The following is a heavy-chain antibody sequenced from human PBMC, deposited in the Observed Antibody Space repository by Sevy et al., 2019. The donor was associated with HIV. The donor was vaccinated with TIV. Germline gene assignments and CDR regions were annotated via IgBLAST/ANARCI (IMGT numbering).Heavy chain of an antibody. J-gene: IGHJ4*02. D-gene: IGHD5-12*01. CDR3: AKGAVEMATIGYFDY. CDR1: GFTFDDYT. CDR2: ISWDGGSI. Sequence: GGSLRLSCAASGFTFDDYTMHWVRQAPGKGLEWVSLISWDGGSIYYADSVKGRFTISRDNSKNSLYLQMNSLRTEDTALYYCAKGAVEMATIGYFDYWGQGTLVTVSS. V-gene: IGHV3-43*01.